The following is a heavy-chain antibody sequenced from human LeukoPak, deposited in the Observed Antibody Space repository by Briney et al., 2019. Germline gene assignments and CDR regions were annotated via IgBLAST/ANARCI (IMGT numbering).Heavy chain of an antibody. CDR1: GGSFSGYY. Sequence: PSETLSLTCAVYGGSFSGYYWSWIRQPPGKGLEWIGEINHSGSTNYNPSLKSRVIISVDTSKNQFSLKLSSVTAADTAVYYCARGRSYDFWSGYYIGQLAYFDYWGQGTLVTVSS. D-gene: IGHD3-3*01. CDR2: INHSGST. J-gene: IGHJ4*02. CDR3: ARGRSYDFWSGYYIGQLAYFDY. V-gene: IGHV4-34*01.